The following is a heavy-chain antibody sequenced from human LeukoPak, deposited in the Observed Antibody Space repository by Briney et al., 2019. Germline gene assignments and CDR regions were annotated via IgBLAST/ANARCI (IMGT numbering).Heavy chain of an antibody. V-gene: IGHV3-11*01. Sequence: GGSLSLSCAASGFTFSDYYMSWIRQAPGKGLEWVSYISSSGSTIYYADSVKGRITISRDNAKNSLYLQMNSLRAEDTAVYYCARGISSSWYRESNWFDPWGQGTLVTVSS. CDR2: ISSSGSTI. CDR1: GFTFSDYY. CDR3: ARGISSSWYRESNWFDP. D-gene: IGHD6-13*01. J-gene: IGHJ5*02.